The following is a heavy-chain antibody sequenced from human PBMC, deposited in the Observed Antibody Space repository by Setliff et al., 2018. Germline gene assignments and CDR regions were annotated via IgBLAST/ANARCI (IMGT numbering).Heavy chain of an antibody. CDR1: GYTFTGYY. Sequence: ASVKVSCKASGYTFTGYYMHWVRQAPGQGLEWMGWINPNSGGTNYAQKFQGWVTMTRDTSISTAYMELSRLRSDDTAVYFCARDAGGDSDAFDIWGQGTMVTVSS. CDR3: ARDAGGDSDAFDI. CDR2: INPNSGGT. V-gene: IGHV1-2*04. D-gene: IGHD3-16*01. J-gene: IGHJ3*02.